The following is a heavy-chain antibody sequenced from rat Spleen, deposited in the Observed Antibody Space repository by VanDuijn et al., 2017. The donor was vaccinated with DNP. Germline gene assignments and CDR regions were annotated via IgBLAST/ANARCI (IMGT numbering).Heavy chain of an antibody. V-gene: IGHV5-27*01. CDR3: ATEDYGYPFAY. D-gene: IGHD1-6*01. CDR2: ISTSGGST. J-gene: IGHJ2*01. Sequence: EVQLVESGGGLVQPGXXLKLSXXXSGXXXSNXXXAXFRQAPTKGLEWVASISTSGGSTYYRDSVKGRFTVSRDNAKSTLYLQMDSLRSEDTATYYCATEDYGYPFAYWGQGVMVTVSS. CDR1: GXXXSNXX.